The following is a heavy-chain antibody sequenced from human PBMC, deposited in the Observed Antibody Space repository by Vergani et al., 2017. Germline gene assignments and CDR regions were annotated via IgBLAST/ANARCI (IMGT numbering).Heavy chain of an antibody. J-gene: IGHJ4*02. D-gene: IGHD3-16*01. CDR3: ARSWGMGEEDY. CDR1: GGSISSGSYY. Sequence: QVQLQESGPGLVKPSQTLSLTCTVSGGSISSGSYYWSWIRQPAGKGLEWIGRIYTSGSTNYHPSLKSRVTISVDTSKNQFSLKLSSVTAADTAVYYCARSWGMGEEDYWDQGTLVTVSS. CDR2: IYTSGST. V-gene: IGHV4-61*02.